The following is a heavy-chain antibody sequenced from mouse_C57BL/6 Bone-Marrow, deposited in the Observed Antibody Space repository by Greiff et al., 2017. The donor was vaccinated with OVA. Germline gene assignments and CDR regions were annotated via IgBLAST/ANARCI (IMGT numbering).Heavy chain of an antibody. Sequence: VESGGDLVKPGGSLKLSCAASGFTFSSYGMSWVRQTPDKRLEWVATISSGGSYTYYPDSVKGRFTISRDNAKNTLYLQMSSLKSEDTAMYYCARPIYYGNYYAMDYWGQGTSVTVSS. CDR3: ARPIYYGNYYAMDY. CDR1: GFTFSSYG. D-gene: IGHD2-1*01. V-gene: IGHV5-6*01. CDR2: ISSGGSYT. J-gene: IGHJ4*01.